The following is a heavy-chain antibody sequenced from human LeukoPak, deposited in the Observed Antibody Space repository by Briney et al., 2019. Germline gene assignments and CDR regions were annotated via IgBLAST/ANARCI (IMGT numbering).Heavy chain of an antibody. CDR2: MNPNSGNT. CDR3: ASQAAAGTGGLDY. V-gene: IGHV1-8*01. Sequence: ASVKVSCNASGHTFTSYDINWVRQATGQGLEWMGWMNPNSGNTGYAQKFQGRVTMTRNTSISTAYMELSSLRSEDTAVYYCASQAAAGTGGLDYRGQGTLVTVSS. J-gene: IGHJ4*02. CDR1: GHTFTSYD. D-gene: IGHD6-13*01.